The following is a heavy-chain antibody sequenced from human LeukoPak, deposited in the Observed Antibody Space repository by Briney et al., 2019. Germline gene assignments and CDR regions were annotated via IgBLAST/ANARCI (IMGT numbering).Heavy chain of an antibody. CDR3: AREYYDFWSGLYYYYMDV. CDR2: IYSGGST. V-gene: IGHV3-66*02. CDR1: GFTVSSNY. D-gene: IGHD3-3*01. J-gene: IGHJ6*03. Sequence: GGSLRLSCAASGFTVSSNYMSWVRQAPGKGLEWVSVIYSGGSTYYADSVKGRFTISRDNSKNTLYLQMNSLGAEDTAVYYCAREYYDFWSGLYYYYMDVWGKGTTVTVSS.